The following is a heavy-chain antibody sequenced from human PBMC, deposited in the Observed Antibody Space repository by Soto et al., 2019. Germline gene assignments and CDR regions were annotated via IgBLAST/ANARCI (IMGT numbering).Heavy chain of an antibody. J-gene: IGHJ4*02. CDR2: MSGSSSTT. Sequence: PGGSLRLSCATSGLTFSNYAMSWVRQAPGGGLEWVSSMSGSSSTTYYADSVRGRFTISRDRSKNTLYLQMSSLRAEDTALYYCAKNQERELPRVIDFWGQGTRVTGS. V-gene: IGHV3-23*01. CDR3: AKNQERELPRVIDF. CDR1: GLTFSNYA. D-gene: IGHD1-7*01.